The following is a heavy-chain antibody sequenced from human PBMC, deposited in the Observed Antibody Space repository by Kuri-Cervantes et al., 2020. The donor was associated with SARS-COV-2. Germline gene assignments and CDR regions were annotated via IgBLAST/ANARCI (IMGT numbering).Heavy chain of an antibody. CDR2: IYDSGTT. CDR3: ARDLNGQLWSTGLGY. CDR1: GGSISDHY. J-gene: IGHJ4*02. D-gene: IGHD5-18*01. Sequence: SETLSLTCTVSGGSISDHYWSWIRQSPEKGLEWIGYIYDSGTTNYNPSLKSRVTVSVDKSKNHFSLRLSSVTAADTAVYYCARDLNGQLWSTGLGYWGQGALVTVSS. V-gene: IGHV4-59*11.